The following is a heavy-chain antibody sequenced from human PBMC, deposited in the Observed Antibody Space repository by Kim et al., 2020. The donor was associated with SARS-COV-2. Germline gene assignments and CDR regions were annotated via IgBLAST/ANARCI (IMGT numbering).Heavy chain of an antibody. J-gene: IGHJ4*02. D-gene: IGHD1-20*01. CDR2: IYYSGST. Sequence: SETLSLTCTVSGGSISSYYWSWIRQPPGKGLEWIGYIYYSGSTNYNPSLKSRVTISVDTSKNQFSLKLSSVTAADTAVYYCARHPASRNNPSGLAGRGYFDYWGQGTLVTVSS. CDR3: ARHPASRNNPSGLAGRGYFDY. V-gene: IGHV4-59*13. CDR1: GGSISSYY.